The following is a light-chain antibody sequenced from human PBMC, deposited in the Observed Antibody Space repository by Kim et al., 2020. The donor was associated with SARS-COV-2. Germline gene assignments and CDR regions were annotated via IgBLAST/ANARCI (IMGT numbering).Light chain of an antibody. J-gene: IGKJ2*01. CDR3: QQSDSTPYT. CDR2: AAS. Sequence: DIQMTQSQSSLSASVGDRVTITCRASQSISSYLNWYQQKPGKAPKLLIYAASSLQSGVPSRFSGSGSGTDFTLTISSLQPEDFATYYCQQSDSTPYTFGQGTKLEI. CDR1: QSISSY. V-gene: IGKV1-39*01.